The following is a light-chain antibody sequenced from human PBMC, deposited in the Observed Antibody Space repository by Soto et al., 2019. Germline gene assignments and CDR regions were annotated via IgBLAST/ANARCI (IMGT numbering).Light chain of an antibody. J-gene: IGKJ1*01. CDR1: QSISSW. V-gene: IGKV1-5*03. Sequence: DIQMTQSPSTLSASVGDRVTITCRASQSISSWLAWHQQKPGKAPRLLIYKASNLESGVASRFSGSGSGTEFTITITSLQPDDSAIYSCQQYNDNCTFGKGTKVEIK. CDR2: KAS. CDR3: QQYNDNCT.